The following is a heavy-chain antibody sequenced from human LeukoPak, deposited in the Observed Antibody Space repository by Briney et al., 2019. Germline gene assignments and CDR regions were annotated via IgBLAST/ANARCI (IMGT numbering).Heavy chain of an antibody. CDR3: AKGTNYGGNWPFDY. CDR1: GLTFSSFA. V-gene: IGHV3-23*01. J-gene: IGHJ4*02. CDR2: ISGSGGST. Sequence: PGGSLRLSCAASGLTFSSFAMNWVRQAPGKGLQWVSAISGSGGSTYYADSVKGRFTISRDNSKNTLFLQMNSLRAEDTAVYYCAKGTNYGGNWPFDYWGQGTLVTVSS. D-gene: IGHD4-23*01.